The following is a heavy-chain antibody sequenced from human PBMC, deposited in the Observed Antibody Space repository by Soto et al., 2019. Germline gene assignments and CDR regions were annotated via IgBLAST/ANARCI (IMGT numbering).Heavy chain of an antibody. CDR1: GFSLSDYE. J-gene: IGHJ4*02. V-gene: IGHV3-21*01. CDR3: ARVAY. CDR2: ISSGSSDT. Sequence: PGGSLRLSCAASGFSLSDYEMNWVRQAPGKGLEWVASISSGSSDTWYANSVKGRFIISRDNAQNSLFLQMNTLRPEDTAMYYCARVAYWGPGTQVTVSS.